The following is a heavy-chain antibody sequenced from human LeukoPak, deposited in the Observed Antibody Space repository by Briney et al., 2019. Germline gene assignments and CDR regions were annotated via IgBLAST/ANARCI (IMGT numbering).Heavy chain of an antibody. J-gene: IGHJ4*02. CDR1: GFTFSSYA. Sequence: GGSLRLSCAASGFTFSSYAMSWVRQAPGKGLEWVSGISGSGGTTYYADSVKGRFTISRDNSKNTLYLQMNSLRAEDTAVYYCAKDMGLAYCGGDCYPLFDYWGQGTLVTVSS. D-gene: IGHD2-21*02. CDR2: ISGSGGTT. V-gene: IGHV3-23*01. CDR3: AKDMGLAYCGGDCYPLFDY.